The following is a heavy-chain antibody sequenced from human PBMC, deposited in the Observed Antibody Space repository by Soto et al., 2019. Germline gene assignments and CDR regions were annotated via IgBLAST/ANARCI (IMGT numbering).Heavy chain of an antibody. CDR1: GGSFNGYY. V-gene: IGHV4-34*01. J-gene: IGHJ6*03. CDR3: ARGGSVNYYYYYMDV. CDR2: INHSGNT. Sequence: QVQLQQWGAGLLKPSETLSLTCAVYGGSFNGYYWSWIRQPPGKGLEWIGEINHSGNTNYNPSFKSRVTMSVDTSKNQFSLTVSSVTAADTAVYYCARGGSVNYYYYYMDVWGKGTTVPVSS. D-gene: IGHD3-10*01.